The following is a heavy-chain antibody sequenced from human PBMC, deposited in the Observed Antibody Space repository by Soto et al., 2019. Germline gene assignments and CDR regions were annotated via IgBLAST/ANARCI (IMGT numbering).Heavy chain of an antibody. V-gene: IGHV1-69*13. J-gene: IGHJ6*02. CDR2: IIPIFGTA. CDR3: ARDDGEVAAEYYYYYYGMDV. D-gene: IGHD6-19*01. Sequence: SVKVSCKASGGTFSSYAISWVRQAPGQGLEWMGGIIPIFGTANYAQKFQGRVTITADESTSTAYMELSSLRSEDTAVYYCARDDGEVAAEYYYYYYGMDVWGQGTTVTVSS. CDR1: GGTFSSYA.